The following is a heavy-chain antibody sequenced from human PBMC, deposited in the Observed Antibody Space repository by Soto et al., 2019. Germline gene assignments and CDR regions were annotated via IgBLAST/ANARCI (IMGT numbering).Heavy chain of an antibody. CDR3: AKASRYDFWSGYYRTGY. CDR2: ISGSGGST. V-gene: IGHV3-23*01. J-gene: IGHJ4*02. Sequence: GGSLRLSCAASGFTFSSYAMSWVRQAPGKGLEWVSAISGSGGSTYYADSVKGRFTISRDNSKNTLYLQMNSLRAEDTAVYYCAKASRYDFWSGYYRTGYWGQGTLVTVSS. D-gene: IGHD3-3*01. CDR1: GFTFSSYA.